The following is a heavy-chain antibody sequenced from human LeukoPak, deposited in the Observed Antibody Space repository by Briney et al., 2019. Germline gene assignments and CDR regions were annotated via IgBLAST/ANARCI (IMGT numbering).Heavy chain of an antibody. J-gene: IGHJ4*02. CDR3: ARVVVGAIDY. Sequence: PSETLSLTCTVSGGSISSYFWNWIRQPPGKGLEWIGYLYYGGSANYNPSLKSRVTISVDTSKNQFSLKLSSVTAADTAVYYCARVVVGAIDYWGQGTLVTVSS. CDR1: GGSISSYF. D-gene: IGHD1-26*01. V-gene: IGHV4-59*01. CDR2: LYYGGSA.